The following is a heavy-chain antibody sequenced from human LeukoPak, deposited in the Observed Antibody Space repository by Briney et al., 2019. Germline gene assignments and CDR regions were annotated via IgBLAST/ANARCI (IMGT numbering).Heavy chain of an antibody. CDR3: ARVQPEIVPAAIVGAFDI. V-gene: IGHV1-69*13. Sequence: SVKVSCKASGGTFSSYAISWVRQAPGQGLEWMGGIIPIFGTANYAQKFQGRVTITADESTSTAYMELSGLRSEDTAVYYCARVQPEIVPAAIVGAFDIWGQGTMVTVSS. CDR2: IIPIFGTA. J-gene: IGHJ3*02. CDR1: GGTFSSYA. D-gene: IGHD2-2*02.